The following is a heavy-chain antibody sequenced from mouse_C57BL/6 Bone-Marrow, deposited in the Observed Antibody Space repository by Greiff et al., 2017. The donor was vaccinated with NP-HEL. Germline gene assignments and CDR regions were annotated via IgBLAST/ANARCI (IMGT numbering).Heavy chain of an antibody. J-gene: IGHJ4*01. V-gene: IGHV1-55*01. D-gene: IGHD2-14*01. Sequence: QVQLQQPGAELVKPGASVKMSCKASGYTFTSYWITWVKQRPGQGLEWIGDIYPGSGSTNYNEKFKSKATLTVDTSSSTAYMQLSSLTSEDSAVYYCARVGCTYYYAMDYWGQGTSVTVSS. CDR2: IYPGSGST. CDR3: ARVGCTYYYAMDY. CDR1: GYTFTSYW.